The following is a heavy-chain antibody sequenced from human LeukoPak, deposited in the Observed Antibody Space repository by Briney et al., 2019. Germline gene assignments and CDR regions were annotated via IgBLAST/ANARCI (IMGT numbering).Heavy chain of an antibody. CDR1: GDSVSSNSVG. J-gene: IGHJ4*02. D-gene: IGHD6-19*01. V-gene: IGHV6-1*01. CDR2: TYYVSNWYT. Sequence: SQTLSLTCAISGDSVSSNSVGWNWIRQSPSRGLEWLGRTYYVSNWYTDYALSVKSRIIIDPDTSKNQFSLQLSSVTPEDTAVYYCAREVAVAGPFDYWGQGILVTVSS. CDR3: AREVAVAGPFDY.